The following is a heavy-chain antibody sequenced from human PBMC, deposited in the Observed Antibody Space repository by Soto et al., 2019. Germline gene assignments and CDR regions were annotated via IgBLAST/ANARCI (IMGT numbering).Heavy chain of an antibody. D-gene: IGHD6-13*01. Sequence: GASVKVSCKASGYTFTSYYMHWVRQAPGQGLEWMGIINPSGGSTSYAQKFQGRVTMTRDTSTSTVYMELSSLRSEDTAVYYCARLLLIGQSSSRNYHFDYWGQGTLAPVSS. J-gene: IGHJ4*02. V-gene: IGHV1-46*01. CDR1: GYTFTSYY. CDR3: ARLLLIGQSSSRNYHFDY. CDR2: INPSGGST.